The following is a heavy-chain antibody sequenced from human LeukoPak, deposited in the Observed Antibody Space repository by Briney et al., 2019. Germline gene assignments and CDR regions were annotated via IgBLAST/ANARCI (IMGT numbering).Heavy chain of an antibody. Sequence: GGSLRLSCVASGFTFGKYWMSWVRQAPGKGLEWVANIKLDGSEKNYVDSVKGRFTISRGNTKNSLYLQMNSLRAEDTAVFYCARDQYDTWSRRGNFDSWGQGTLVIVSS. J-gene: IGHJ4*02. V-gene: IGHV3-7*03. D-gene: IGHD3-3*01. CDR2: IKLDGSEK. CDR1: GFTFGKYW. CDR3: ARDQYDTWSRRGNFDS.